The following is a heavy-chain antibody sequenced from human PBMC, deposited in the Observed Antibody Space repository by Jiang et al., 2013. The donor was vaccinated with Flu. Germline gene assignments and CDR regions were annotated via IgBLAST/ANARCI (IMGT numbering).Heavy chain of an antibody. Sequence: YWGWIRQPPGKGLEWIASIYYTGSTYYNSSLMSRVTISVDTSKNQLSLKLSSVTAADTAVYYCARGLVRWFDYWGQGTLVTVSS. CDR3: ARGLVRWFDY. CDR2: IYYTGST. J-gene: IGHJ4*02. D-gene: IGHD4-23*01. CDR1: Y. V-gene: IGHV4-39*01.